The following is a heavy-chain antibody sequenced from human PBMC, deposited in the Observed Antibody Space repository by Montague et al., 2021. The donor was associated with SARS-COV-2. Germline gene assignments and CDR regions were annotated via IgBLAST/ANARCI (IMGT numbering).Heavy chain of an antibody. CDR2: IYYTGGT. CDR3: ARIALAATIDS. J-gene: IGHJ4*02. D-gene: IGHD6-19*01. V-gene: IGHV4-59*13. Sequence: SETLSLTCTVSGGSISPYYWNWIWQPPGKGLQWIGYIYYTGGTKYNPSLKSRVSMSVDTSKNQFSLRLTSVGAADTAVYYCARIALAATIDSWGQRALVTVSS. CDR1: GGSISPYY.